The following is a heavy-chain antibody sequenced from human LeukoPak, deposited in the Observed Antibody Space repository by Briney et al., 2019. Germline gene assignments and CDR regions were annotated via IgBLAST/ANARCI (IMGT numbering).Heavy chain of an antibody. J-gene: IGHJ4*02. CDR1: GGSISSYY. Sequence: PSETLSLTCTVSGGSISSYYWSWIRQHPGKGLEWIGYIYYSGSTYYNPSLKSRVTISVDTSKNQFSLKLSSVTAADTAVYYCASVFARSPRGAVTVGDYWGQGTLVTVSS. CDR3: ASVFARSPRGAVTVGDY. D-gene: IGHD3-10*01. CDR2: IYYSGST. V-gene: IGHV4-59*12.